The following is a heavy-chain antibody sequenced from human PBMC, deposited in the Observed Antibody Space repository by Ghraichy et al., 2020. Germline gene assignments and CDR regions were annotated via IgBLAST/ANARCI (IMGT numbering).Heavy chain of an antibody. J-gene: IGHJ1*01. CDR2: ISAYNGNT. CDR1: GYTFTSYG. D-gene: IGHD4-17*01. CDR3: ARVPAYDYGDYEPWPEYFQH. Sequence: ASVKVSCKASGYTFTSYGISWVRQAPGQGLEWMGWISAYNGNTNYAQKLQGRVTMTTDTSTSTAYMELRSLRSDDTAVYYCARVPAYDYGDYEPWPEYFQHWGQGTLVTVSS. V-gene: IGHV1-18*01.